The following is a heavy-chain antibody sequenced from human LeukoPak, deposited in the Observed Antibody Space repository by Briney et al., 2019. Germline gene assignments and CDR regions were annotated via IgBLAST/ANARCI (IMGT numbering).Heavy chain of an antibody. Sequence: VGSLRLSCAASGFTFSNHDMHWVRQGPGKGLEWVSAIDTVGGTYYPGSVKGRFTISREDVKNSLYLQMNSLRAGDTAIYYCARGASGRAYSGIDYWGQGNLVTVSS. J-gene: IGHJ4*02. D-gene: IGHD3-10*01. CDR2: IDTVGGT. CDR1: GFTFSNHD. V-gene: IGHV3-13*04. CDR3: ARGASGRAYSGIDY.